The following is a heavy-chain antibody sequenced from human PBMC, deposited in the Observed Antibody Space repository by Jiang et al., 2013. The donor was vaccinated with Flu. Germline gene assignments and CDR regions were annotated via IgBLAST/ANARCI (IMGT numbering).Heavy chain of an antibody. Sequence: EWMGLVDPEDGETIYAEKFQGRVTITADTSTDTAYMELSSLRSDDTAVYYCARSRAVGPLDYWGQGTLVTVSS. J-gene: IGHJ4*02. CDR2: VDPEDGET. CDR3: ARSRAVGPLDY. D-gene: IGHD6-19*01. V-gene: IGHV1-69-2*01.